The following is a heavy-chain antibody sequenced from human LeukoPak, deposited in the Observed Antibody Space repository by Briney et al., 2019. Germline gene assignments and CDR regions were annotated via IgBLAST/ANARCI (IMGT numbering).Heavy chain of an antibody. CDR2: ISDSGGRT. J-gene: IGHJ4*02. D-gene: IGHD3-22*01. CDR3: AKRGFVIRVILVGFHKEAYYFDS. CDR1: GLTLSNYG. Sequence: GGSLRLSCAVSGLTLSNYGMSWVRQAPGKGLEWVAGISDSGGRTNYADSVKGRFTISRDNPKNTLYLQMNSLRAEDTAVYFCAKRGFVIRVILVGFHKEAYYFDSWGQGALVTVSS. V-gene: IGHV3-23*01.